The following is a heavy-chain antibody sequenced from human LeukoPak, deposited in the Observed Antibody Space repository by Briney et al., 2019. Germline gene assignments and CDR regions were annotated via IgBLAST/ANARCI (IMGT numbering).Heavy chain of an antibody. CDR1: GFTFSSYA. V-gene: IGHV3-64*01. J-gene: IGHJ3*02. CDR2: ISSNGGST. Sequence: GGSLRLSCAASGFTFSSYAMHWGRQAPGKGLEYVSAISSNGGSTYYANSVKGRFTISRDNSKNTLYLQMGSLRAEDMAVYYCAREGPFDCSSTSCIKVGAFDIWGQGTMVTVSS. D-gene: IGHD2-2*01. CDR3: AREGPFDCSSTSCIKVGAFDI.